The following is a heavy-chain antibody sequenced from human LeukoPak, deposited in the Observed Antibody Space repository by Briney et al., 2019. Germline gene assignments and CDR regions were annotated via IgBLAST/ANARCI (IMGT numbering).Heavy chain of an antibody. CDR2: INHSGST. J-gene: IGHJ4*02. V-gene: IGHV4-34*01. Sequence: GSLRLSCTASGFTFSNFWMGWVRQAPGKGLEWIGEINHSGSTNYNPSLKSRVTISVDTSKNQFSLKLSSVTAADTAVYYCARRREDYYDSSGYYYSFDYWGQGTLVTVSS. CDR1: GFTFSNFW. CDR3: ARRREDYYDSSGYYYSFDY. D-gene: IGHD3-22*01.